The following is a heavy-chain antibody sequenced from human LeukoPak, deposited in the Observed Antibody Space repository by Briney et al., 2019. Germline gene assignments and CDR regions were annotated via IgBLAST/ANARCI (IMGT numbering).Heavy chain of an antibody. D-gene: IGHD5-18*01. CDR3: AKEPRGYSFSFDI. CDR2: ISGSGVKT. V-gene: IGHV3-23*01. CDR1: AFTFSTCA. Sequence: GGSLRLSCAASAFTFSTCAINWVRQAPGKGLEWVSAISGSGVKTYYADSVKGRFTISRDNPKNTLYLQMNSLRPEDTAVYYCAKEPRGYSFSFDIWGQGTMVTVSS. J-gene: IGHJ3*02.